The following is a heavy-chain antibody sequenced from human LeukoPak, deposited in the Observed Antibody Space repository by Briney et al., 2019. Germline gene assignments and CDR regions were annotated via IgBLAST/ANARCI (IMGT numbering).Heavy chain of an antibody. CDR3: AKDYGDYVRNYYYMDV. CDR1: GFTFSSYG. J-gene: IGHJ6*03. Sequence: GGSLRLSCAASGFTFSSYGMHWVRQAPGKGLEWVAFIRYDGSNKYYADSVKGRFTISRDNSKNTLYLQMNSLRAEDTAVYHCAKDYGDYVRNYYYMDVWGKGTTVTISS. V-gene: IGHV3-30*02. D-gene: IGHD4-17*01. CDR2: IRYDGSNK.